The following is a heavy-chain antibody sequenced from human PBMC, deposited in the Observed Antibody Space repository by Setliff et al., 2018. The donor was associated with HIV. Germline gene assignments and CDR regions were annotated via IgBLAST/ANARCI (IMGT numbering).Heavy chain of an antibody. Sequence: GASVKVSCKASGGTFSSYAISWVRQAPGQGLEWMGGIIPILGIANYAQKFQGRVTITADKSTSTAYMELSSLRSEDTAVYYCARYYDILTGYHAFDIWGQGTMVTVSS. V-gene: IGHV1-69*10. J-gene: IGHJ3*02. CDR1: GGTFSSYA. CDR3: ARYYDILTGYHAFDI. CDR2: IIPILGIA. D-gene: IGHD3-9*01.